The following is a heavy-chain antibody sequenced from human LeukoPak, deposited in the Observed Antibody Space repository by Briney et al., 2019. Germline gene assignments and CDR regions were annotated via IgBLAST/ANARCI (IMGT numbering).Heavy chain of an antibody. J-gene: IGHJ4*02. CDR2: IIPIFGIV. D-gene: IGHD5-12*01. CDR3: ARGARGYSGGFDSLLYFDC. V-gene: IGHV1-69*05. Sequence: GASVKVSCKASGGTFSSYGISWVRQAPGQGLEWMGRIIPIFGIVNHAQKFQVRVTVTTDESTTTVYMELSSLRSEDTAVYYCARGARGYSGGFDSLLYFDCWGQGTLVTVSS. CDR1: GGTFSSYG.